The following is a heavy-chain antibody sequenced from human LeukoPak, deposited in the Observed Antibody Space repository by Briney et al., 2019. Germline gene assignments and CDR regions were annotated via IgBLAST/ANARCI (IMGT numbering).Heavy chain of an antibody. D-gene: IGHD3-22*01. CDR3: ARDHDSSGYYYSEGDWFDP. CDR2: INNNNENP. Sequence: ASVKVSCKASGYTFTSYGISWVRQAPGQGLEWMGWINNNNENPTYAQGFTGRFVFSLDTSVSTAYLQISSLKAEDTAVYYCARDHDSSGYYYSEGDWFDPWGKGTLVTVSS. V-gene: IGHV7-4-1*02. CDR1: GYTFTSYG. J-gene: IGHJ5*02.